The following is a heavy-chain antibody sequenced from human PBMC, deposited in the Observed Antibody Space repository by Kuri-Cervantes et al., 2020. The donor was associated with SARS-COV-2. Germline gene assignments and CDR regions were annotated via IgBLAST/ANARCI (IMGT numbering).Heavy chain of an antibody. Sequence: GKSLKISCAASGFTFSSYGMHWVRQAPGKGLEWVAVIWYDGGNKYYADSVKVRFTISRDNSKNTLYLQMNSLRAEDTAVYYCVRDGDHWNFDYWGQGTLVTVSS. CDR1: GFTFSSYG. CDR2: IWYDGGNK. D-gene: IGHD1-1*01. J-gene: IGHJ4*02. V-gene: IGHV3-33*01. CDR3: VRDGDHWNFDY.